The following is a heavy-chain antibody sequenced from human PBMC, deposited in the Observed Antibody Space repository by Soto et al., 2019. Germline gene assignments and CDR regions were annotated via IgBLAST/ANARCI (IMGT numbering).Heavy chain of an antibody. CDR3: ATGIVTTEDAFDI. CDR1: GLTFTRYA. CDR2: ISYDGSKK. D-gene: IGHD5-12*01. Sequence: GGSLRLSCAASGLTFTRYAMHWVRQAPGKGLEWVSLISYDGSKKYYADSVKGRFTISRDNSKNTLFLQMSSLRTEDTAVYYCATGIVTTEDAFDIWGQGTMVTVSS. J-gene: IGHJ3*02. V-gene: IGHV3-30-3*01.